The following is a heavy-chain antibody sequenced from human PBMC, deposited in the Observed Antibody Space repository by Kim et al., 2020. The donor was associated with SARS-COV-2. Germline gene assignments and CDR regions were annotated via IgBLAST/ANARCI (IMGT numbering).Heavy chain of an antibody. CDR1: GFTFGDYY. Sequence: GGSLRLSCAASGFTFGDYYMNWLRQAPGKGLEWVGRSRDKGHSYTAEYAASVKGRFTISRDDSKNSVYLQMNSLKIEDTAVYYCSRDKKVGTIWHPSDI. J-gene: IGHJ3*02. V-gene: IGHV3-72*01. CDR2: SRDKGHSYTA. D-gene: IGHD1-26*01. CDR3: SRDKKVGTIWHPSDI.